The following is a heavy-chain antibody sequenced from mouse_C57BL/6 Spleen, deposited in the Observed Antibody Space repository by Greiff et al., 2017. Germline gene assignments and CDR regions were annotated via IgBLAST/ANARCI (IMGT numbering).Heavy chain of an antibody. D-gene: IGHD1-1*01. Sequence: VKLQESGPGLVQPSQSLSITCTVSGFSLTSYGVHWVRQSPGKGLEWLGVIWRGGSTDYNAAFMSRLSITKDNSKSQVFFKMNSLQADDTAIYYCAKSPPLSGDYAMDYWGQGTSVTVSS. CDR3: AKSPPLSGDYAMDY. CDR2: IWRGGST. J-gene: IGHJ4*01. CDR1: GFSLTSYG. V-gene: IGHV2-5*01.